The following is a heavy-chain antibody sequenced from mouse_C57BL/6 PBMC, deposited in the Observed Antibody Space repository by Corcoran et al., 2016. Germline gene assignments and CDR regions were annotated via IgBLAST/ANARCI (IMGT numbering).Heavy chain of an antibody. V-gene: IGHV9-3*01. CDR2: INTYSGVP. CDR1: GYTFTTYG. J-gene: IGHJ4*01. CDR3: ARNFGGYDSYYYAMDY. Sequence: QIQLVQSGPELKKPGETVKISCKASGYTFTTYGMSWVKQAPGKGLKWMGWINTYSGVPTYADDFKGRFAFSLETSASTAYLQINNLKNEDTATYFCARNFGGYDSYYYAMDYWGQGTSVTVSS. D-gene: IGHD2-2*01.